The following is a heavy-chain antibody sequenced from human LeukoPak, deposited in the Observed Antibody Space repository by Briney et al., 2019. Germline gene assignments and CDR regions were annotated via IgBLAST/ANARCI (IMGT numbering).Heavy chain of an antibody. CDR1: GYGFTSYW. CDR2: IYPGDSNS. CDR3: ASRAHSGAMITLDY. J-gene: IGHJ4*02. D-gene: IGHD5-12*01. Sequence: GESLKISCRGSGYGFTSYWIVWVRQMPGKGLEWMGVIYPGDSNSRYSPSFQGQVTISADNSISTAYLQWSSLKASDTAMYYCASRAHSGAMITLDYWGQGTLVTVSS. V-gene: IGHV5-51*01.